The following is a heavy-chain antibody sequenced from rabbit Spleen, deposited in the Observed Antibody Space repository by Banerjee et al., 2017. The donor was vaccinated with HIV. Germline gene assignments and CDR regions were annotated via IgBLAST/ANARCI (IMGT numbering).Heavy chain of an antibody. Sequence: EQLEESGGGLVKPEGSLTLTCKASGFSFSRGYDMCWVRQAPGKGLEWIACIEAGGSGFTYFATWAKGRFTCSKTSSTTVTLQMTRLTAADTATYFCARDLAGVIGWNFNLWAKGPWSPS. CDR1: GFSFSRGYD. J-gene: IGHJ4*01. CDR2: IEAGGSGFT. V-gene: IGHV1S45*01. D-gene: IGHD4-1*01. CDR3: ARDLAGVIGWNFNL.